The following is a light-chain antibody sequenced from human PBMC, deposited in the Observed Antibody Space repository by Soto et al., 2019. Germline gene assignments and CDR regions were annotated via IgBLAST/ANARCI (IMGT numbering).Light chain of an antibody. CDR1: QSVSSY. V-gene: IGKV3-11*01. CDR2: DAS. CDR3: QQRSNWPPWT. J-gene: IGKJ1*01. Sequence: EIVLTQSPATLSLSPGERATLSCRASQSVSSYLAWYQQKPGQAPRLLIYDASNRATGIPARFSGSGSGTDFSLTISSLEPEEFAVYYCQQRSNWPPWTFGRGPEVEIK.